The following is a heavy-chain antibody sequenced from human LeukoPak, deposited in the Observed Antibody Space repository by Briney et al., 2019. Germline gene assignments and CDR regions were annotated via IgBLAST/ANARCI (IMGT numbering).Heavy chain of an antibody. J-gene: IGHJ4*02. Sequence: GGSLRLSCAASGFTFSSNEMNWVRQAPGKGLEWVSYINSGGTIIYYADSVKGRFTISRDNANNSLYLQMNSLRAEDTAIYYCARDWFADWGQGTLVIVSS. CDR3: ARDWFAD. V-gene: IGHV3-48*03. CDR2: INSGGTII. CDR1: GFTFSSNE.